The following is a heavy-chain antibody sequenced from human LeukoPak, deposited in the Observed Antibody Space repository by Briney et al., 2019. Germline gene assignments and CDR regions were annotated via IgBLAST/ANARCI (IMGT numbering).Heavy chain of an antibody. CDR1: GYSFTSYW. V-gene: IGHV5-51*01. CDR3: ARRRVEAYNTNSYFDY. Sequence: GESLKISCKGSGYSFTSYWIGWVRQMPGKGLEWMGIIYPGDSDTRYSPSFQGQVTISADKSISTAYLQWSSLKASDTAMYYCARRRVEAYNTNSYFDYWGQGTLVTVSS. J-gene: IGHJ4*02. D-gene: IGHD5-24*01. CDR2: IYPGDSDT.